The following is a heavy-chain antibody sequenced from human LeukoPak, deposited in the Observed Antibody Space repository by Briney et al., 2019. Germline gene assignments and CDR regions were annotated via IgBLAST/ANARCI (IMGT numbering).Heavy chain of an antibody. Sequence: GGSLRLSCAASGFSFSNHYMRWIRQAPGKGLEWVANINEDGSNKWHLGSVKGRFTVSRDNAMDALYLQMNSLRVEDTAVYYCTRVIVAVPGYFDYFDFWGQGALVTVSS. V-gene: IGHV3-7*01. CDR3: TRVIVAVPGYFDYFDF. CDR1: GFSFSNHY. CDR2: INEDGSNK. D-gene: IGHD6-19*01. J-gene: IGHJ4*02.